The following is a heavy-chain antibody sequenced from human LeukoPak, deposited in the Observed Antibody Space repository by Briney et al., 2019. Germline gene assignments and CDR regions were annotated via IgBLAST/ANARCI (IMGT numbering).Heavy chain of an antibody. V-gene: IGHV4-59*01. D-gene: IGHD6-13*01. CDR1: GGSISSYY. J-gene: IGHJ5*02. CDR3: ARSRIEQPWFDP. CDR2: IYYSGST. Sequence: PSETLSLTCTVSGGSISSYYWSRIRQPPGKGLEWIGYIYYSGSTNYNPSLKSRVTISVDTSKNQFSLKLSSVTAADTAVYYCARSRIEQPWFDPWGQGTLVTVSS.